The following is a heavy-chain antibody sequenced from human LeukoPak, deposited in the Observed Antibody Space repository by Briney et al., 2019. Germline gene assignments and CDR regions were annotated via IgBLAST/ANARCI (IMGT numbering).Heavy chain of an antibody. D-gene: IGHD5-24*01. J-gene: IGHJ4*02. V-gene: IGHV1-69*13. CDR1: GGTFSSYA. CDR2: IIPIFGTA. Sequence: ASVKVSCKASGGTFSSYAISWVRQAPGQGLEWMGGIIPIFGTANYAQKFQGRVTITADESTSTAYMELSSLRSEDTAVYYCARGRFRDGYNGVDYWGQGTLVTVSS. CDR3: ARGRFRDGYNGVDY.